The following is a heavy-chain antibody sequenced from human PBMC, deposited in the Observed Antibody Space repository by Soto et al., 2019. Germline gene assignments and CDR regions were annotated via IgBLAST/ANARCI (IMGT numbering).Heavy chain of an antibody. CDR2: IHHSGRT. Sequence: PSETLSLTCTVSGGSINSNIYYWGWIRQPPGKGLEWIGSIHHSGRTYNSPSLKSRVTISADTSKNQFSLKLSSVTATDTAMYYCASEYSYDSNAYYSAYFDYWGQGALVTVSS. V-gene: IGHV4-39*01. CDR1: GGSINSNIYY. J-gene: IGHJ4*02. CDR3: ASEYSYDSNAYYSAYFDY. D-gene: IGHD3-22*01.